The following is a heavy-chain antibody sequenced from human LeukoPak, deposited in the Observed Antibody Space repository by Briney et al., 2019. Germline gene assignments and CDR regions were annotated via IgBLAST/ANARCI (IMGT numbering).Heavy chain of an antibody. D-gene: IGHD2-15*01. CDR1: GFTFSSYS. V-gene: IGHV3-21*04. J-gene: IGHJ3*02. CDR2: ISSSSSYI. CDR3: ASGGSFAAFEI. Sequence: GGSLRLSCAASGFTFSSYSMNWVRQAPGKGLEWVSSISSSSSYIYYADSVKGRFTISRDNAKNSMYLQMNSLRAEDTAIYFCASGGSFAAFEIWGQGTMVTVSS.